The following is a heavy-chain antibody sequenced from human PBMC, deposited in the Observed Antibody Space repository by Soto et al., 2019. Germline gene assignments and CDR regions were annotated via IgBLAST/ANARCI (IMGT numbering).Heavy chain of an antibody. J-gene: IGHJ4*02. CDR1: GFTFSSYG. V-gene: IGHV3-33*01. CDR3: ARDVGDYNYYFDY. D-gene: IGHD4-17*01. CDR2: IWYDGRSK. Sequence: QVQLVESGGGVVQPGRSLRLSCVASGFTFSSYGMHWVRQAPGKGLEWVAVIWYDGRSKYYVDSVKGRFTISRDNSKNTLYLQMNSLRAEDTAVYYCARDVGDYNYYFDYWGQGTLVTVSS.